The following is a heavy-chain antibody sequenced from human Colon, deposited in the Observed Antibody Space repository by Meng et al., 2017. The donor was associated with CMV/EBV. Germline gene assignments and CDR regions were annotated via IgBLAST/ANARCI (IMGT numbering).Heavy chain of an antibody. Sequence: QLQLQGSGPGLVKPSETLSLTCTVSGGSISGHSWTWIRRPAGEGLQWLGRIYSNGRIDENYSLRSRVTISVDTSKNQLSLRLTSVTAADTAVYYCGRAGARGVPIDVWGRGTLVTVPS. CDR2: IYSNGRI. J-gene: IGHJ1*01. D-gene: IGHD3-10*01. V-gene: IGHV4-4*07. CDR1: GGSISGHS. CDR3: GRAGARGVPIDV.